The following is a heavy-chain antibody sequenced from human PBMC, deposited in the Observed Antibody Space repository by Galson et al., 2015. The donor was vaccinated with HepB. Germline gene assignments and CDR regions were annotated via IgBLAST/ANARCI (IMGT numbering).Heavy chain of an antibody. CDR1: GGTFSSYA. CDR3: ASGRYYDFWSGYYCFDY. D-gene: IGHD3-3*01. Sequence: SVKVSCKASGGTFSSYAISWVRQAPGQGLEWMGRIIPILGIANYAQKFQGRVTITADESTSTAYMELSSLRSEDTAVYYCASGRYYDFWSGYYCFDYWGQGTLVTVSS. J-gene: IGHJ4*02. CDR2: IIPILGIA. V-gene: IGHV1-69*04.